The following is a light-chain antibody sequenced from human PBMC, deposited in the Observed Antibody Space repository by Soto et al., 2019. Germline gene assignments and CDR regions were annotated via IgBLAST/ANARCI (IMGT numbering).Light chain of an antibody. CDR1: QSVSSNY. CDR3: QQYGRSPMFT. CDR2: GAS. J-gene: IGKJ2*01. V-gene: IGKV3-20*01. Sequence: EIVLTQSPGTLSLSPGERDTLSCRASQSVSSNYLAWYQQKPGQAPRLLIYGASIGAAGIPDRFSGSGSGTDFTLTISRLEPEDFAVYFCQQYGRSPMFTFGQGT.